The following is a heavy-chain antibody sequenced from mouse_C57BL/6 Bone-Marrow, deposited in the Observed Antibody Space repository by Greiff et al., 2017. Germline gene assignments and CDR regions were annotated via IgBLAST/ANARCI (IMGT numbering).Heavy chain of an antibody. CDR1: GFTFSSYA. Sequence: EVMLVESGGGLVKPGGSLKLSCAASGFTFSSYAMSWVRQTPEKRLEWVATISDGGSYTYYPDNVKGRFTISRDNAKNNLYLQMSHLKSEDTAMYYCAREGITTVERFAYWGQGTLVTVSA. J-gene: IGHJ3*01. CDR2: ISDGGSYT. CDR3: AREGITTVERFAY. D-gene: IGHD1-1*01. V-gene: IGHV5-4*01.